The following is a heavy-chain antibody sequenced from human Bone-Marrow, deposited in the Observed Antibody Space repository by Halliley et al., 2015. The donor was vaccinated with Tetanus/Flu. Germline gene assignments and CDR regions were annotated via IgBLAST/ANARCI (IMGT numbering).Heavy chain of an antibody. V-gene: IGHV3-48*03. CDR3: ARNLPLLWPGELPYGMDV. CDR1: GFTFSDYE. Sequence: SLRLSCTASGFTFSDYEMNWVRQAPGKGLEWVSYISNRGSTIRYADSAKGRFTISRDNSKNSLNLQMNSLRAEDTAVYYCARNLPLLWPGELPYGMDVWGPGSTVTVSS. J-gene: IGHJ6*02. D-gene: IGHD3-10*01. CDR2: ISNRGSTI.